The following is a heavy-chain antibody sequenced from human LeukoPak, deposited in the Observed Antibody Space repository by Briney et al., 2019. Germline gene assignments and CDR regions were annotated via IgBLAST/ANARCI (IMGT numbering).Heavy chain of an antibody. CDR3: ARYSGSYYGINYYYYMDV. D-gene: IGHD1-26*01. Sequence: SETLSLTCTVSGGSISSYYWSWIRQPPGKGLEWIGYIYYSGSTNYNPSLKSRVTISVDTSKNQFSLKLSSVTAADTAVYYCARYSGSYYGINYYYYMDVWGKGTTVTVSS. J-gene: IGHJ6*03. V-gene: IGHV4-59*01. CDR1: GGSISSYY. CDR2: IYYSGST.